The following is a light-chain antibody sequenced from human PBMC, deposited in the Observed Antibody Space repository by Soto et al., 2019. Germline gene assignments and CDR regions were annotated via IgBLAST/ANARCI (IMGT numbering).Light chain of an antibody. CDR1: QSISSNF. CDR2: GAS. V-gene: IGKV3-20*01. J-gene: IGKJ3*01. CDR3: QKHGDLPFT. Sequence: EIELTQSPGSLSLSPGERATLSCRASQSISSNFLAWYQQKPGQAPRLLMYGASNRGTGIPDRFSGSGSGTDFTLNISRLEHDDFAVYYCQKHGDLPFTFGPGTKVDMK.